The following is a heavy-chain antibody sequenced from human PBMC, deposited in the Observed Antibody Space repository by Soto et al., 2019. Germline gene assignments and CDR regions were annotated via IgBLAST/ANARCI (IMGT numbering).Heavy chain of an antibody. CDR2: IKPDESEK. V-gene: IGHV3-7*01. J-gene: IGHJ5*02. D-gene: IGHD4-4*01. CDR3: VRGGSNYAS. Sequence: LRLSCTASGFRFSDSWITWVRQVPGKGLEWVARIKPDESEKKYADSVKGRFSISRDNAKNSMYLQMDSLRGEEKAVYYCVRGGSNYASWGQGTLVTVSS. CDR1: GFRFSDSW.